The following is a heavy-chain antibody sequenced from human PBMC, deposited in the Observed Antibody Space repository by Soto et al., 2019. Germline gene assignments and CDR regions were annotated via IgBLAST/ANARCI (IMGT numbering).Heavy chain of an antibody. CDR2: ISSSSSTI. D-gene: IGHD3-3*01. CDR1: GFTFSSYS. J-gene: IGHJ6*03. Sequence: GGSLRLSCAASGFTFSSYSMNWVRQAPGKGLEWVSYISSSSSTIYYADSVKGRFTISRDNAKNSLYLQMNSLRAEDTAVYYCARGGGITIFGVMNPPPHYYYYYMDVWGKGTTVTVSS. CDR3: ARGGGITIFGVMNPPPHYYYYYMDV. V-gene: IGHV3-48*01.